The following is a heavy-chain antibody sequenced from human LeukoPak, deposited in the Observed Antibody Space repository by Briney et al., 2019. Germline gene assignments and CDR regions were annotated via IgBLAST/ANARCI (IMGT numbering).Heavy chain of an antibody. Sequence: PSQTLSLTCAVSGGSISSGGYSWSWIRQPPGKGLEWIGYIYHSGSTYYNPSLKSRVTISVDRSKNQFSLKLSSVTAADTAVYYCARGIAAASDAFDIWGQGTMVTVSS. CDR2: IYHSGST. J-gene: IGHJ3*02. CDR3: ARGIAAASDAFDI. CDR1: GGSISSGGYS. V-gene: IGHV4-30-2*01. D-gene: IGHD6-13*01.